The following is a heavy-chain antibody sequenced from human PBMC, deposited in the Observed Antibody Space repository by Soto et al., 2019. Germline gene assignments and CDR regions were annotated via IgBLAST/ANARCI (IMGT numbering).Heavy chain of an antibody. Sequence: ASVKVSGKASGYTFTSYGISWVRQAPGQGLEWMGWISAYNGNTNYAQKLQGRVTMTTDTSTSTAYMELRSLRSDDTAVYYCASLSPPSPTGYHYYSYYYMDVWGKGTTVTVPS. CDR1: GYTFTSYG. J-gene: IGHJ6*03. V-gene: IGHV1-18*01. D-gene: IGHD4-17*01. CDR3: ASLSPPSPTGYHYYSYYYMDV. CDR2: ISAYNGNT.